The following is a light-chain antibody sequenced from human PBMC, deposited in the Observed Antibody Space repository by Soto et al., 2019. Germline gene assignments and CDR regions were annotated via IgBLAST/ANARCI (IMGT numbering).Light chain of an antibody. J-gene: IGKJ1*01. CDR1: QDIRSY. V-gene: IGKV1-8*01. CDR3: QQHYSYTGT. Sequence: IRMTQSPSSLSAATGDRVTITCRASQDIRSYLVWNQKKAGKAPKVLISGASTLQNEVPSRFSGSGSGTHFTLTISSLQSEDSATYYCQQHYSYTGTFGQGTRLEI. CDR2: GAS.